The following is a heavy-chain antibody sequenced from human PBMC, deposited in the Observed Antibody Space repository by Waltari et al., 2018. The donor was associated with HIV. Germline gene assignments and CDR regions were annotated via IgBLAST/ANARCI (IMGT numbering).Heavy chain of an antibody. CDR2: ISRDNRES. J-gene: IGHJ4*02. V-gene: IGHV3-21*02. CDR3: VRDDPGYEPIDY. CDR1: GFTFSRYT. D-gene: IGHD2-2*01. Sequence: VRLMESGGGLVEPGGSLTISCAASGFTFSRYTMNLIRHIPGKGLEWLAAISRDNRESYYIDSIKGRFTISRDNAANSVFRHMDRLRVDDTAQYFCVRDDPGYEPIDYWGRGTRVTVSS.